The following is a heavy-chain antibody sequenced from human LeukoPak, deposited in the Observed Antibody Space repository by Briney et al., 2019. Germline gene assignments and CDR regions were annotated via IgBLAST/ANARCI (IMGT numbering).Heavy chain of an antibody. CDR2: LNADGNSI. J-gene: IGHJ4*02. V-gene: IGHV3-74*01. Sequence: GGSLRLSCAASGFTFSNYWMHWVRQAPGKGLVWVSRLNADGNSITYADSVRGRFTISRDNAKSSLYLQMNSLRAEDTAVYYCASEQSGNYYRPFDSWGQGTLVTVSS. CDR3: ASEQSGNYYRPFDS. CDR1: GFTFSNYW. D-gene: IGHD1-26*01.